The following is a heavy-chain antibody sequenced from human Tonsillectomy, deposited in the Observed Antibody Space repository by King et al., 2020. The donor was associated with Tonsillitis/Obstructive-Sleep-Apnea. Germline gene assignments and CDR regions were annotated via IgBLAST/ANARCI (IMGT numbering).Heavy chain of an antibody. Sequence: VQLVESGGGLVQPGRSLRLSCTASGFTFGDYAMSWVRQAPGKGLEWVGFIRSKAYGGTTEYAASVKGRFTISRDDSKSIAYLQMNSLKTEDTAVYYCTRELTIFGVVIIEPNFDYWGQGTLVTGSS. D-gene: IGHD3-3*01. V-gene: IGHV3-49*04. CDR1: GFTFGDYA. J-gene: IGHJ4*02. CDR2: IRSKAYGGTT. CDR3: TRELTIFGVVIIEPNFDY.